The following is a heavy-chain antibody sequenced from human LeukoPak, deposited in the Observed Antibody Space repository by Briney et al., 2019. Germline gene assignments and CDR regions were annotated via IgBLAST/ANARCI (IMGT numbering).Heavy chain of an antibody. Sequence: GGCLRLSCAASGFTFSRYSMNWVRQAPGKGLEWVSYISSKNVIYYADSVKGRFTIPRGNAKNSLYLQMVSLRAEDTAVYDCARLRGYSYSYGDYWGQGTLVTVSS. CDR2: ISSKNVI. V-gene: IGHV3-48*04. CDR1: GFTFSRYS. J-gene: IGHJ4*02. D-gene: IGHD5-18*01. CDR3: ARLRGYSYSYGDY.